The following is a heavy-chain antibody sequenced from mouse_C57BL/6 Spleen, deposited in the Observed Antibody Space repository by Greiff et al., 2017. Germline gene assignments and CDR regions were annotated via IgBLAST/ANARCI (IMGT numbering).Heavy chain of an antibody. V-gene: IGHV14-4*01. D-gene: IGHD6-2*01. CDR3: TTGVSFAY. CDR2: IDPENGDT. CDR1: GFNIKDDY. J-gene: IGHJ3*01. Sequence: EVQLMESGAELVRPGASVKLSCTASGFNIKDDYMHWVKQRPEQGLEWIGWIDPENGDTEYASKFQGKATITADTSSHTAYLQLSSLTSEDTAVYYCTTGVSFAYWGQGTLVTVSA.